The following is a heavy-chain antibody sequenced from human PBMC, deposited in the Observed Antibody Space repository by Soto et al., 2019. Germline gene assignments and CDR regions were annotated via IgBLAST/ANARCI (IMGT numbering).Heavy chain of an antibody. D-gene: IGHD4-17*01. Sequence: SETLSLTCTVSGGSISNYYWSWIRHPPGKKLEWIGYIYYSGSTNYNPSLKSRVTISVDTSKNQFSLKLYSVTTADTAMYYCARLPWADYGGIFDPWGQGPLVTVSS. CDR2: IYYSGST. CDR1: GGSISNYY. V-gene: IGHV4-59*01. J-gene: IGHJ5*02. CDR3: ARLPWADYGGIFDP.